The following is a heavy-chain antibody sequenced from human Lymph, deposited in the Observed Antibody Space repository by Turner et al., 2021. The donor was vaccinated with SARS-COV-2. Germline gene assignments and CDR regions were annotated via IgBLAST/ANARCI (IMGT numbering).Heavy chain of an antibody. V-gene: IGHV3-30*04. D-gene: IGHD3-22*01. CDR2: ISYDGSDK. CDR1: GFTFSSYA. Sequence: QVQLVESGGGGVHPGSSLRLSCAASGFTFSSYAMHWVRQAPGKGLEWVAFISYDGSDKYYADSVKGRFTFSRDNSKNTLYLQMNSLRAEDTAVYYCARDRDSSGWVDYWGQGTLVTVSS. CDR3: ARDRDSSGWVDY. J-gene: IGHJ4*02.